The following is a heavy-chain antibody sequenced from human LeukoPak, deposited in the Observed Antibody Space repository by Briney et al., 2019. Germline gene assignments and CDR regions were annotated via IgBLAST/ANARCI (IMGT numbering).Heavy chain of an antibody. CDR2: IYHTGTT. Sequence: SETLSLTCTVSGGPVSGTFYWSWIRQPPGKGLEWISYIYHTGTTDSNPSLKSRVAVSLDTSKNQFSLKLSSVTAADTAVYYCARRWVYDKRAFDAWGQGTMVTVSA. V-gene: IGHV4-61*01. CDR1: GGPVSGTFY. D-gene: IGHD3-16*01. J-gene: IGHJ3*01. CDR3: ARRWVYDKRAFDA.